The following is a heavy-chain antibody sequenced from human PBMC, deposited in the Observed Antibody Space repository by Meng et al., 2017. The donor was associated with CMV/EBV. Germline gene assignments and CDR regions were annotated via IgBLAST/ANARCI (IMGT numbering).Heavy chain of an antibody. CDR2: ISYDGSNK. V-gene: IGHV3-30*04. CDR3: AREPTEHIVVVIAILTYGMDV. J-gene: IGHJ6*02. CDR1: GFTFSSYA. D-gene: IGHD2-21*01. Sequence: GESLKISCAASGFTFSSYATHWVRQAPGKGLEWVAVISYDGSNKYYADSVKGRFTISRDNSKNTLYLQMNSLRAEDTAVYYCAREPTEHIVVVIAILTYGMDVWGQGTTVTVSS.